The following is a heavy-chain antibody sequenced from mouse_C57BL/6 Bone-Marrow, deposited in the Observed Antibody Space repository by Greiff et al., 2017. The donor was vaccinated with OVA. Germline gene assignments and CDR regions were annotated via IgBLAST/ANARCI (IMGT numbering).Heavy chain of an antibody. V-gene: IGHV5-9-1*02. CDR2: LSSGGDYI. D-gene: IGHD2-3*01. Sequence: EVMLVESGEGLVKPGGSLKLSCAASGFTFSSYAMSWVRQTPEKRLEWVAYLSSGGDYIYYADTVKGRFTISRDNARNTLYLQMISLKSEDTAMYYCTRDGYYAMDYWGQGTSVTVSS. CDR3: TRDGYYAMDY. J-gene: IGHJ4*01. CDR1: GFTFSSYA.